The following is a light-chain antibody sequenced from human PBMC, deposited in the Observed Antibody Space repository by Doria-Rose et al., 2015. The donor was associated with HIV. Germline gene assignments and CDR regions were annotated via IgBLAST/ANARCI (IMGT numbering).Light chain of an antibody. J-gene: IGKJ3*01. CDR1: QSLLYTSTNY. CDR3: QQYYDTPS. V-gene: IGKV4-1*01. CDR2: WAS. Sequence: DIRVTQSPESLGMSLGERATLNCKSNQSLLYTSTNYLAWYQQKPGQPPKLLIYWASTRQSGSPARFSGSGSWTDFTLTISSLEAEDVAVYYCQQYYDTPSFCPGTTVDIK.